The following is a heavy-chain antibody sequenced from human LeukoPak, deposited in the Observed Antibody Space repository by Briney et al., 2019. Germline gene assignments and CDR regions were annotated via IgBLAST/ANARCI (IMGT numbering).Heavy chain of an antibody. CDR1: DGSFSGYY. CDR3: ARDWGFNDHYYDY. J-gene: IGHJ4*02. D-gene: IGHD3-22*01. V-gene: IGHV4-34*01. Sequence: PSETLSLTCAVYDGSFSGYYWSWIRQPPGKGLEWIGEINHSGSTNYNPSLKSRVTISVDTSKNQFSLKLSSVTAADTAVYYCARDWGFNDHYYDYWGQGTLVTVSS. CDR2: INHSGST.